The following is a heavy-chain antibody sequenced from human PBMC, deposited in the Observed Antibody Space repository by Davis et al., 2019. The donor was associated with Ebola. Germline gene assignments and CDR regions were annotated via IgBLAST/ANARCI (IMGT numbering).Heavy chain of an antibody. CDR2: IYPADSDT. V-gene: IGHV5-51*01. CDR1: GYSFSNYW. CDR3: VRTPLDFSDLSPKWHFDL. D-gene: IGHD4-17*01. J-gene: IGHJ2*01. Sequence: GESLKISCKGSGYSFSNYWIGWVRQMPGKGLEWMGIIYPADSDTRYSPSFQGQVTISVDRSINTAYLQWSSLKASDTAMYYCVRTPLDFSDLSPKWHFDLWGRGTLVTVSS.